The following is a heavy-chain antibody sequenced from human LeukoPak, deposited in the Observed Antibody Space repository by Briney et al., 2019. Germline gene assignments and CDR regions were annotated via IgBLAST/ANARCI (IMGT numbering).Heavy chain of an antibody. CDR3: ARHTAMVSHFDY. J-gene: IGHJ4*02. CDR1: GFTFGSYG. Sequence: GGSPRLSCAASGFTFGSYGMHWVRQAPGKGLEWVAVIWYDGSNKYYADSVKGRFTISRDNSKNTLYLQMNSLRAEDTAVYYCARHTAMVSHFDYWGQGTLVTVSS. D-gene: IGHD5-18*01. CDR2: IWYDGSNK. V-gene: IGHV3-33*01.